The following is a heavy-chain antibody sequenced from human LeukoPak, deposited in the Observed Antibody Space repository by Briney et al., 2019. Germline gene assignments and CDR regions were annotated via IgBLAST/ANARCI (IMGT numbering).Heavy chain of an antibody. CDR1: GFTFSSYA. CDR2: ISGSGGST. J-gene: IGHJ3*02. D-gene: IGHD3-9*01. CDR3: AAGTNYDILTTYAFDI. Sequence: GGSLRLSCAASGFTFSSYAMSWVRQAPGKGLEWVSAISGSGGSTYYADSVKGRFTISRDNSKNTLYLQMNSLRAEDTAVYYCAAGTNYDILTTYAFDIWGQGTMVTVSS. V-gene: IGHV3-23*01.